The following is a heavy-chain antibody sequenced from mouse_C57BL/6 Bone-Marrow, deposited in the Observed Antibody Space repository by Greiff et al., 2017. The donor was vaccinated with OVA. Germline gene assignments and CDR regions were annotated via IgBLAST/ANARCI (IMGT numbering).Heavy chain of an antibody. CDR2: ISSGSSTI. CDR3: ARPLRGAMDY. J-gene: IGHJ4*01. V-gene: IGHV5-17*01. CDR1: GFTFSDYG. D-gene: IGHD1-1*01. Sequence: DVMLVESGGGLVKPGGSLKLSCAASGFTFSDYGMHWVRQAPEKGLEWVAYISSGSSTIYYADTVKGRFTISRDNAKNTLFLQMTSLRSEDTAMYYCARPLRGAMDYWGQGTSVTVSS.